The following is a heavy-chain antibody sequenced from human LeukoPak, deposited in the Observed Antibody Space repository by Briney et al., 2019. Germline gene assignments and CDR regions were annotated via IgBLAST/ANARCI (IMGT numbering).Heavy chain of an antibody. Sequence: GASVKVSCKASGYTFGAYGMNWVRQAPGQGLEWMGWIRPNSGGTNYTQKFQGRVTITRDTSASTAYMELSSLRSEDMAVYYCASGFGTGLDYWGQGTLVTVSS. CDR2: IRPNSGGT. D-gene: IGHD3-10*01. CDR1: GYTFGAYG. V-gene: IGHV1-2*02. J-gene: IGHJ4*02. CDR3: ASGFGTGLDY.